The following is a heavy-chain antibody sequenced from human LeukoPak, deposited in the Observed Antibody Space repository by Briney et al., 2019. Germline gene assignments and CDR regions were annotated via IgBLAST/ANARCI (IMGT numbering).Heavy chain of an antibody. V-gene: IGHV3-48*03. D-gene: IGHD1-26*01. CDR3: TKAGSLGSYSPN. J-gene: IGHJ4*02. CDR2: ISNSGSNT. CDR1: GFPFSSYG. Sequence: GGSLRLSCAASGFPFSSYGMDWVRQAPGKGLEWIAYISNSGSNTYYADSVRGRFTISRDNAKDSVYLQMNSLRVEDTAVYYCTKAGSLGSYSPNWGQGTLVSVSS.